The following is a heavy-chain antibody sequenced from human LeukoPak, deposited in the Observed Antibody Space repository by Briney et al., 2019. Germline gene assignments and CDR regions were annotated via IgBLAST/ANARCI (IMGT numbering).Heavy chain of an antibody. J-gene: IGHJ6*03. Sequence: GGSLRLSCAASGFTFSSYWMSWVRQAPGKGLEWVANIKQDGSEKYYVDSVKGRFTISRDNAKNSLYLQMNSLRAEDTAVYYCARDEDGYNYAYYYYYYMDVWGKGTTVTVSS. V-gene: IGHV3-7*01. CDR1: GFTFSSYW. CDR3: ARDEDGYNYAYYYYYYMDV. CDR2: IKQDGSEK. D-gene: IGHD5-24*01.